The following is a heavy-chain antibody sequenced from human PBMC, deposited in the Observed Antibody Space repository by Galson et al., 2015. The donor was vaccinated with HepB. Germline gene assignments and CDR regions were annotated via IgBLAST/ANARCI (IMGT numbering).Heavy chain of an antibody. D-gene: IGHD2-15*01. CDR2: ISSSGSTI. Sequence: SLRLTCAASGFTFSDYYMSWIRQAPGKGLEWVSYISSSGSTIYYADSVKGRFTISRDNAKNSLYLQMNSLRAEDMAVYYCARAGAATPFDYWGQGTLVTVSS. CDR1: GFTFSDYY. J-gene: IGHJ4*02. V-gene: IGHV3-11*01. CDR3: ARAGAATPFDY.